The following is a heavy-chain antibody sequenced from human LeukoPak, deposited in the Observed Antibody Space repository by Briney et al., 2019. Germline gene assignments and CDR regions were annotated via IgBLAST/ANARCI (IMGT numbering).Heavy chain of an antibody. V-gene: IGHV3-30*02. D-gene: IGHD6-6*01. CDR1: GFTFSSYS. CDR2: IWYDGSNK. CDR3: AKRSDSSSYSFDY. J-gene: IGHJ4*02. Sequence: PGGSLRLSCAASGFTFSSYSMNWVRQAPGKGLEWVALIWYDGSNKYYADSVKGRFTISRDNSKNTLYLQMNSLGAEDTAVYYCAKRSDSSSYSFDYWGQGTLVTVSS.